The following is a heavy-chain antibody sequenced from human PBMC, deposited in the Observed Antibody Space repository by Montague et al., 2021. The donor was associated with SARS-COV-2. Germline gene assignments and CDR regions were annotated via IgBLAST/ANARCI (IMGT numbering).Heavy chain of an antibody. CDR3: SRVKSIQSWVRQPATV. CDR1: GASFSGYY. J-gene: IGHJ6*04. CDR2: VNLSGRN. D-gene: IGHD2-2*01. V-gene: IGHV4-34*01. Sequence: SETLSLTCAVYGASFSGYYWSWIRQPPGKGLEWIGEVNLSGRNNXNPSLKSRVTISVDTSKNQLTLKLSSVNAADTAVYYCSRVKSIQSWVRQPATVWGKGTTITVSS.